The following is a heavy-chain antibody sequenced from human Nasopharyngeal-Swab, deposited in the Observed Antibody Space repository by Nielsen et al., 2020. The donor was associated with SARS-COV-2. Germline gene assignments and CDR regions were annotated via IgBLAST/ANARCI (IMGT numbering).Heavy chain of an antibody. V-gene: IGHV5-51*01. CDR3: ARRAARDGYNYEVDP. J-gene: IGHJ5*02. CDR1: GYSFVNHW. D-gene: IGHD5-24*01. Sequence: GGSLRLSCMASGYSFVNHWIGWVRQKPGKGLEWMGMVYPGNSEVAYSPSFQGQVTISADKSINTAYLHWRSLKTSDTATCFCARRAARDGYNYEVDPWGQGTLVTVSS. CDR2: VYPGNSEV.